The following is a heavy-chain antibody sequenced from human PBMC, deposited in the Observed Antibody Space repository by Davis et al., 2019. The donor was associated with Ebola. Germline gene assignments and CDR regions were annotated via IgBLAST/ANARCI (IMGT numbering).Heavy chain of an antibody. CDR2: IWYDGSNK. V-gene: IGHV3-33*01. D-gene: IGHD1-7*01. CDR1: GFTFSSYG. Sequence: GESLKISCAASGFTFSSYGMHWVRQAPGKGLEWVAVIWYDGSNKYYADSVKGRFTISRDNSKNTLYLRMNSLRAEDTAVYYCARVDRTGTPDYWGQGTLVTVSS. J-gene: IGHJ4*02. CDR3: ARVDRTGTPDY.